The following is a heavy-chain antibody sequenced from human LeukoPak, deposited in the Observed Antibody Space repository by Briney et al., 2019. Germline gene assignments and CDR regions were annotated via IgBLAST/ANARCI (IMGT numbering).Heavy chain of an antibody. D-gene: IGHD4-17*01. J-gene: IGHJ4*02. Sequence: PSETLSLTCAVYGGSFSGYYWSWIRQPPGKGLEWIGEINHSGSTNYNPSLKSRVTISVDTSKNQFSLKLSSVTAADTAVYYCARHSPTTVAYYFDYWGQGTLVTVSS. CDR1: GGSFSGYY. CDR3: ARHSPTTVAYYFDY. CDR2: INHSGST. V-gene: IGHV4-34*01.